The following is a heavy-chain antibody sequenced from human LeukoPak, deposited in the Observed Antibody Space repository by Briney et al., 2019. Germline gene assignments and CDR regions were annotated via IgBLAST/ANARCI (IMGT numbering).Heavy chain of an antibody. Sequence: GESLKISCKGSGYSFTYYWIGWVRQMPGKGLEWMGIIYPADSDTRYSPSFQGQVTISADKSTSTAYLQWSSLKASDTAMYYCAWQDGRALYYFDYWGQGTLVTVSS. CDR2: IYPADSDT. J-gene: IGHJ4*02. D-gene: IGHD5-24*01. CDR3: AWQDGRALYYFDY. V-gene: IGHV5-51*01. CDR1: GYSFTYYW.